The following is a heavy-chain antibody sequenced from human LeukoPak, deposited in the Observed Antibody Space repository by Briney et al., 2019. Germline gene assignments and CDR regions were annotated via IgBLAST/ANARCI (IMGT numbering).Heavy chain of an antibody. Sequence: PSETLSLTCTVSGGSISSGSYYWSWIRQPAGKGLEWIGRIYTSGSTNYNPSLKSRVTISVDTSKNQFSLKLSSVTAADTAVYYCAREEGGLRFLEPRSDWFDPWGQGTLVTVSS. CDR1: GGSISSGSYY. J-gene: IGHJ5*02. CDR3: AREEGGLRFLEPRSDWFDP. CDR2: IYTSGST. V-gene: IGHV4-61*02. D-gene: IGHD3-3*01.